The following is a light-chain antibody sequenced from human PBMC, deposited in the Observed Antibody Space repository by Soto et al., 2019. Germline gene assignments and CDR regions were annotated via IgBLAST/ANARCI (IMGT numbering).Light chain of an antibody. CDR3: QQRSNWPLT. Sequence: EIVLTQSPDTLSLSPGESATLSCRASPGIGRYLAWFQQKPGQAPRLLLYDASTRATGIPARFSGSGSGTDFTLTISRLEPEDFAVYYCQQRSNWPLTFGPGTKVEIK. CDR1: PGIGRY. V-gene: IGKV3-11*01. J-gene: IGKJ3*01. CDR2: DAS.